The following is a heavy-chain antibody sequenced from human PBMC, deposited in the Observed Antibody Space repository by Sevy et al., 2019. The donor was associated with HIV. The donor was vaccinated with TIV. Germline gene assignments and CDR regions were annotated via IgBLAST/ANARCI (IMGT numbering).Heavy chain of an antibody. CDR1: GFTFSDYY. V-gene: IGHV3-11*03. J-gene: IGHJ4*01. Sequence: GGSLRLSCAASGFTFSDYYMSWIRQAPGKGLEWVSYMSSGTSYTNYADSVKGRFTISRDNAKNSLYLQMNNLRAEDTAVYYCARNLLKYAVQDRDHWGEGTPVTIS. CDR3: ARNLLKYAVQDRDH. CDR2: MSSGTSYT. D-gene: IGHD2-15*01.